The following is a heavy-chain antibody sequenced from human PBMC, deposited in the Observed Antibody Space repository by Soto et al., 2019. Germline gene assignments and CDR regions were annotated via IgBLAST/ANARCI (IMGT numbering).Heavy chain of an antibody. V-gene: IGHV1-69*02. J-gene: IGHJ4*02. CDR1: GGTFSSYT. D-gene: IGHD1-26*01. CDR3: ARGGDNGGATTWDY. Sequence: QVQLVQSGAEVKKPGSSVKVSCKASGGTFSSYTISWVRQAPGQGLEWMGRIIPILGIANYAQKFQGRVKITADKSTSTAYMELSSLRSEDTAVYYCARGGDNGGATTWDYWGQGTLVTVSS. CDR2: IIPILGIA.